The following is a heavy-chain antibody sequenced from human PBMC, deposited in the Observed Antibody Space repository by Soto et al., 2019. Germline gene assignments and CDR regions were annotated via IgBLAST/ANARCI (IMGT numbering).Heavy chain of an antibody. V-gene: IGHV3-64D*06. CDR1: GFTFSEYS. Sequence: GGSLRLSCSASGFTFSEYSMHWVRQAPGKGLPYVSTISRDGDITYYADSVKGRFTISRDNSKNTLYLQMNSLRPEDTAVYYCVKVSTFYDILTGYYSTNFFDPWGQGTLVTVSS. CDR2: ISRDGDIT. J-gene: IGHJ5*02. D-gene: IGHD3-9*01. CDR3: VKVSTFYDILTGYYSTNFFDP.